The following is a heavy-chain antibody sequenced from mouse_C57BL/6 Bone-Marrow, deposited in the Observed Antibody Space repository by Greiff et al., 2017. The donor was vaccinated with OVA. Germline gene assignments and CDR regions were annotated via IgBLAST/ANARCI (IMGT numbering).Heavy chain of an antibody. CDR3: ARGGYLFAY. D-gene: IGHD5-1-1*01. Sequence: VQLVESEGGLVQPGSSMKLSCTASGFTFSDYYMAWVRQVPEKGLEWVANINYDGSSTYYLDSLKSRFIISRDNAKNILYLQMSSLKSEDTATYYCARGGYLFAYWGQGTLVTVSA. V-gene: IGHV5-16*01. CDR2: INYDGSST. J-gene: IGHJ3*01. CDR1: GFTFSDYY.